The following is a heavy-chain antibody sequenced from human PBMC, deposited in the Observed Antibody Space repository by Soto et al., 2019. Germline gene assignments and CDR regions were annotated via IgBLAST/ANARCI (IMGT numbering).Heavy chain of an antibody. Sequence: QVQVVESGGGVVQPGRSLRLSCAASGFTFSSYGMHWVRQAPGKGLEWVAVIWYDGSNKYYADSVKGRFTISRDNSKNTLYLQMNSLRAEDTAVYYCARAYGSGSYYGPWDYWGQGTLVTVSS. CDR1: GFTFSSYG. CDR3: ARAYGSGSYYGPWDY. D-gene: IGHD3-10*01. V-gene: IGHV3-33*01. J-gene: IGHJ4*02. CDR2: IWYDGSNK.